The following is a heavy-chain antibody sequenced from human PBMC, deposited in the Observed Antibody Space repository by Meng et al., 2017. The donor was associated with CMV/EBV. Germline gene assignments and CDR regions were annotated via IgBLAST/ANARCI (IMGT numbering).Heavy chain of an antibody. CDR1: GYSFTSYW. Sequence: GGSLRLSCKGSGYSFTSYWIGWVRQMPGKGLEWMGIIYPGDSDTRYSPSFQGQVTMTRDTSISTAYMELSRLRSDDTAVYYCARALTYGDYGDYWGQGTLVTVSS. D-gene: IGHD4-17*01. V-gene: IGHV5-51*03. J-gene: IGHJ4*02. CDR2: IYPGDSDT. CDR3: ARALTYGDYGDY.